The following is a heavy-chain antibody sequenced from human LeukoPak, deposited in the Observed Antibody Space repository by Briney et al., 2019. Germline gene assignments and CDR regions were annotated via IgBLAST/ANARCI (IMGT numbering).Heavy chain of an antibody. Sequence: GGSLTLSCAASGFTLSSVWMHWVRQAPGKGLEWVTFIRIDENKKYYADSVKGQFTVSSKNSKNMLYLDLKGEVTDDTAPYYCAKDHIVGGTRLEYWGRGTLVTVSS. D-gene: IGHD1-26*01. CDR2: IRIDENKK. CDR3: AKDHIVGGTRLEY. J-gene: IGHJ4*02. V-gene: IGHV3-30*02. CDR1: GFTLSSVW.